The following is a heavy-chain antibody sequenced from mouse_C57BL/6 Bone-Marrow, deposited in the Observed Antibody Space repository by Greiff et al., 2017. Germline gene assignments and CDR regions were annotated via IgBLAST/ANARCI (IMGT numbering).Heavy chain of an antibody. D-gene: IGHD1-1*01. Sequence: EVKLMESGGGLVKPGGSLKLSCAASGFTFSSYTMSWVRQTPEKRLEWVATISGGGGNTYYPDSVKGRFTISRDNAKNTLYLQMSSLRSEDTALYYCARPIYYGSSYPFAYWGQGTLVTVSA. CDR3: ARPIYYGSSYPFAY. CDR1: GFTFSSYT. J-gene: IGHJ3*01. CDR2: ISGGGGNT. V-gene: IGHV5-9*01.